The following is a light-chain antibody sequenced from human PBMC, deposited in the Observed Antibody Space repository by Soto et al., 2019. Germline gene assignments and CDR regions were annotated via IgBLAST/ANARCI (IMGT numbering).Light chain of an antibody. CDR1: QNISNY. Sequence: DIQMTQSPSSLSASVGDRVTITCRASQNISNYLHWYQQKPGKAPRLLIYAASSLQSGVPSRFSGSGSGTDFALTITSLQPEAFATYYCQQSYSFPSTFGQGTRLEIK. CDR3: QQSYSFPST. CDR2: AAS. V-gene: IGKV1-39*01. J-gene: IGKJ5*01.